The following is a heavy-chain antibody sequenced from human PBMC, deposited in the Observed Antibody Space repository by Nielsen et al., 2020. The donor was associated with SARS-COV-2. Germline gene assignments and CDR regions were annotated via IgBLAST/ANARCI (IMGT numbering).Heavy chain of an antibody. CDR2: ISDDGSEK. CDR3: ARGNGWGSYFDY. J-gene: IGHJ4*02. CDR1: GFTFSSYA. D-gene: IGHD7-27*01. Sequence: GESLKISCAASGFTFSSYAMHWVRQAQGKGLEWVAVISDDGSEKYYADSVKGRFTISRDNSKNTLYLQMNSLRGEDTAVYYCARGNGWGSYFDYWGQGTLVTVSS. V-gene: IGHV3-30-3*01.